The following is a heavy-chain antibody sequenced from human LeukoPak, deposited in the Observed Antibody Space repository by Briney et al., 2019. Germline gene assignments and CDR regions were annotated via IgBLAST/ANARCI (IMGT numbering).Heavy chain of an antibody. J-gene: IGHJ4*02. CDR1: GFTFSSYS. D-gene: IGHD3-22*01. V-gene: IGHV3-48*01. CDR3: ARVGTQYYYDSSGYSQEFDY. Sequence: GGSLRLSCAASGFTFSSYSMNWVRQAPGRGLEWVSYISSSSSTIYYADSVKGRFTISRDNAKNSLYLQMNSLRAEDTAVYYCARVGTQYYYDSSGYSQEFDYWGQGTLVTVSS. CDR2: ISSSSSTI.